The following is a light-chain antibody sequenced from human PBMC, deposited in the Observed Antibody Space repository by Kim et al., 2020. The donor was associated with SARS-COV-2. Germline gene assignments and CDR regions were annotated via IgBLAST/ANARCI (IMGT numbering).Light chain of an antibody. J-gene: IGKJ2*01. CDR2: GAS. CDR3: QQYGSSPPYT. V-gene: IGKV3-20*01. CDR1: QSVSSSY. Sequence: EIVLTQSPGTLFLSPGERATLSCRASQSVSSSYLAWYQQKPGQAPRLLIYGASSRATGIPDRFSGSGSGTDFTLTISRLEPEDFAVYYCQQYGSSPPYTFGQGTKLEI.